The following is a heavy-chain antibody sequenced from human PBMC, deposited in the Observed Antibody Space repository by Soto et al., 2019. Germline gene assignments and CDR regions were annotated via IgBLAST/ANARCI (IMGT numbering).Heavy chain of an antibody. J-gene: IGHJ4*02. CDR3: ATNLGDFWSGYWAFDY. CDR1: GFTFSSYG. V-gene: IGHV3-30*03. CDR2: ISYDGSNK. Sequence: GGSLRLSCAASGFTFSSYGMHWVRQAPGKGLEWVAVISYDGSNKYYADSVKGRFTISRDNSKNTLYLQMNSLRAEDTAVYYCATNLGDFWSGYWAFDYWGQGTLVTVSS. D-gene: IGHD3-3*01.